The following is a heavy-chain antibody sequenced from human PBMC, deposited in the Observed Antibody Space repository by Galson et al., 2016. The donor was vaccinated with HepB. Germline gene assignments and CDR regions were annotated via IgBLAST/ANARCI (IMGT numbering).Heavy chain of an antibody. CDR3: ARDYFCVGASCRGERGRFDY. D-gene: IGHD2-21*01. CDR1: GFFFSNFV. J-gene: IGHJ4*02. V-gene: IGHV3-23*01. CDR2: ISDNTAGT. Sequence: SLRLSCAASGFFFSNFVMTWVRQAPGKGLEWVSDISDNTAGTKYADSVKGRFTISRDNSKNTVYLQMNSLRAEDTAMYYCARDYFCVGASCRGERGRFDYWGQGALVTVSS.